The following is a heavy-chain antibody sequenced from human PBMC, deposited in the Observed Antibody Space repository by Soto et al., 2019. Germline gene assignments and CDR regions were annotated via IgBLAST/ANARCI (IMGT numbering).Heavy chain of an antibody. D-gene: IGHD2-15*01. CDR1: GFTFSHAW. Sequence: GGSLRLSCAASGFTFSHAWMSWVRQAPGKGLEWVGRIESKADGETKDYGAPVRGRFTISRDDSKDTLYLQMNSLRIEDTAVYYCCVVKRRDQYSTSGYWFDPWGPGTLVTVSS. CDR3: CVVKRRDQYSTSGYWFDP. J-gene: IGHJ5*02. V-gene: IGHV3-15*04. CDR2: IESKADGETK.